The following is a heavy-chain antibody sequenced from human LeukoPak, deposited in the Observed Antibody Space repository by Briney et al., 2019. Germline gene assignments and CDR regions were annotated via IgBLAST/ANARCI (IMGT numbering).Heavy chain of an antibody. J-gene: IGHJ4*02. CDR3: ARGGRGSSWFDN. V-gene: IGHV3-7*01. CDR2: IKQDGSDK. D-gene: IGHD6-13*01. Sequence: GGSLRLSCAASGFTLTKYWMTWVRQAPGKGLEWVGNIKQDGSDKNYMDSVKGRFTISRDNTKNSVYLQMNSLRAGDTAVYYCARGGRGSSWFDNWGQGTLVTVSS. CDR1: GFTLTKYW.